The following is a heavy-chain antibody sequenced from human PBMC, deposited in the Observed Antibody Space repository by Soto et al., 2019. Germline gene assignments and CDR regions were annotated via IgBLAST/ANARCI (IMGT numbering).Heavy chain of an antibody. CDR2: IYPGDSDT. D-gene: IGHD3-22*01. CDR1: GYSFTSYW. J-gene: IGHJ4*02. CDR3: ARRKFRSLHDSFAYYEDSSGDAHAAGFDY. Sequence: GESLKISCKGSGYSFTSYWIGWVRQMPGKGLEWMGIIYPGDSDTRYSPSFQGQVTISADKSISSAYLQWSSLKASDTAMYYCARRKFRSLHDSFAYYEDSSGDAHAAGFDYWGQGTLVTVSS. V-gene: IGHV5-51*01.